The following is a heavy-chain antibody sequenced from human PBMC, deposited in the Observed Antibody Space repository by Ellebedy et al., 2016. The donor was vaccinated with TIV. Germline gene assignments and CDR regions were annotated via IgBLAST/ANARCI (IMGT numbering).Heavy chain of an antibody. V-gene: IGHV3-30-3*01. CDR2: ISYDGSNK. CDR1: GFTFSSYA. J-gene: IGHJ6*02. Sequence: GESLKISCAASGFTFSSYAMHWVRQAPGKGLEWVAVISYDGSNKYYADSVKGRFTISRDNSKNTLYLQMNSLRAEDTAVYYCATEEYDFWSGYGGDYYYYGMDVWGQGTTVTVPS. CDR3: ATEEYDFWSGYGGDYYYYGMDV. D-gene: IGHD3-3*01.